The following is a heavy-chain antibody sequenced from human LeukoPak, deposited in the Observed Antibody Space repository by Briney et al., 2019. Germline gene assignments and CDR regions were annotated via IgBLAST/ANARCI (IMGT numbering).Heavy chain of an antibody. Sequence: ASVKVSCKISGHTLTDFPLHWVRQTPGKGLEWMGGFDPEDSGPIYAQKLQGRVTMTTDTSTSTAYMELRSLRSDDTAVYYCARDLVSYSSGWYSHCDYWGQGTLVTVSS. V-gene: IGHV1-24*01. CDR1: GHTLTDFP. CDR3: ARDLVSYSSGWYSHCDY. J-gene: IGHJ4*02. D-gene: IGHD6-19*01. CDR2: FDPEDSGP.